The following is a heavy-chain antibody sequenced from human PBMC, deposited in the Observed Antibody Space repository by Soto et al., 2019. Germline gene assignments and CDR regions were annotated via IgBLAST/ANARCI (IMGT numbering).Heavy chain of an antibody. D-gene: IGHD2-15*01. CDR2: INPNSGGT. V-gene: IGHV1-2*02. Sequence: GVSVKVSCKAPGYTFTDYYIHWVRQAPGQGLQWMGWINPNSGGTNYAQTFQGRVSMTRDTSISTAYMELSRLRSDDTAVYYCARANGWSNYYHYGMDVWGQGTTVTVSS. CDR3: ARANGWSNYYHYGMDV. CDR1: GYTFTDYY. J-gene: IGHJ6*02.